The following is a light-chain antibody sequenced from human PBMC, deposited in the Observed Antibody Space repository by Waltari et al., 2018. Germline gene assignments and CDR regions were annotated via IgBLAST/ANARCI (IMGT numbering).Light chain of an antibody. V-gene: IGLV2-11*01. CDR3: CSYAGPDNHVV. CDR1: SSDIGGYNY. CDR2: DVN. Sequence: QSALTQPRSVSGSPAQSVTISCSGTSSDIGGYNYVSWYQQYPGKAPKLIIYDVNKRPPGVPDRFSGSKSGNTASLTISGLQTEDEADYDCCSYAGPDNHVVFGGGTKMTVL. J-gene: IGLJ2*01.